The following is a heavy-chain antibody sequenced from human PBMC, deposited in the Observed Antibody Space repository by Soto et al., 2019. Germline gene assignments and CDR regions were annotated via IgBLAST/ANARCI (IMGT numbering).Heavy chain of an antibody. CDR3: AGGGITGMGWFDP. CDR1: CYTFSSYG. CDR2: ISAHNGNT. V-gene: IGHV1-18*01. D-gene: IGHD1-20*01. Sequence: ASVKVSCKASCYTFSSYGISWVRQAPGQGLEWMGWISAHNGNTNYAQKFQGRVTMTTDTFTNTAYMELRSLRSDDTAMYYCAGGGITGMGWFDPWGLGTLVTVSS. J-gene: IGHJ5*02.